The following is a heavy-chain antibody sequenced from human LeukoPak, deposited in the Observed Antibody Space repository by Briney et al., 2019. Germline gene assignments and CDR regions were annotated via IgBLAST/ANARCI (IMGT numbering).Heavy chain of an antibody. CDR2: IYHSGST. D-gene: IGHD2-15*01. CDR3: ARAVSLGYCSGGSCYPEVWFDP. V-gene: IGHV4-30-2*01. J-gene: IGHJ5*02. CDR1: GGSISSGGYS. Sequence: PSETLSLTCAVSGGSISSGGYSWSWIRQPPGKGLEWIGYIYHSGSTYYNPSLKSRVTISVDRSKNQFSLKLSSVTAADTAVYYCARAVSLGYCSGGSCYPEVWFDPWGQGTLVTVSS.